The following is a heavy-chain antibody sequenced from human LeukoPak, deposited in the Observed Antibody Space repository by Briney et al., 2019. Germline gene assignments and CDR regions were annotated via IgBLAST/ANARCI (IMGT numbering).Heavy chain of an antibody. CDR1: GYTFTGYY. CDR3: ARSGGAMVTFTFDY. V-gene: IGHV1-2*02. D-gene: IGHD5-18*01. CDR2: INPNSGGT. J-gene: IGHJ4*02. Sequence: ASVKVSCKASGYTFTGYYIHWVRQAPGQGLEWMGWINPNSGGTNYAQKFQGRVTMTRDTSISTAYMELSRLRSDDTAVYYCARSGGAMVTFTFDYWGQGALVTVSS.